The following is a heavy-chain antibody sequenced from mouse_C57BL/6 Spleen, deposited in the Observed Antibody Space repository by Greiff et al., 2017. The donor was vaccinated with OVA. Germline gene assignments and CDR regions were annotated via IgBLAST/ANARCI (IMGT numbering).Heavy chain of an antibody. Sequence: EVKLVESGGDLVKPGGSLKLSCAASGFTFSSSGMSWVRQTPDKRLEWVATISSGGSYTYYPDSVKGRFTISRDNAKNTLYLQMSSLKSEDTAMYYYARDGVWGAMDYWGQGTSVTVSS. CDR1: GFTFSSSG. CDR3: ARDGVWGAMDY. J-gene: IGHJ4*01. V-gene: IGHV5-6*02. CDR2: ISSGGSYT. D-gene: IGHD2-10*02.